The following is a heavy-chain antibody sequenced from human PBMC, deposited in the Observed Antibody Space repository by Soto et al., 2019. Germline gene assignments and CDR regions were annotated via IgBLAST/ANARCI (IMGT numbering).Heavy chain of an antibody. CDR2: MNPNSGNT. CDR1: GYTFTSYD. D-gene: IGHD6-19*01. CDR3: ARLTSSGWYSGDDAFDI. J-gene: IGHJ3*02. V-gene: IGHV1-8*01. Sequence: ASVKVSCKASGYTFTSYDINWVRQATGQGLEWMGWMNPNSGNTGYAQKFQGRVTMTKNTSISTAYMELSSLRSEDTAVYYCARLTSSGWYSGDDAFDIWGQGTMVTVSS.